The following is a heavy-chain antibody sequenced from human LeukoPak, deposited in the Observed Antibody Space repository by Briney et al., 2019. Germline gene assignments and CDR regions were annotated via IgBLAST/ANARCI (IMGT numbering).Heavy chain of an antibody. Sequence: SETLSLTCTVSGGSISNGGNYWSWIHQHPGKGLEWIAYIHDSGSTYYNPSLKSRVTISGDTSKNQFSLNLSSVTAADTAVYYCARGPTGGYVGWFDPWGQGTLVTVSS. CDR1: GGSISNGGNY. CDR2: IHDSGST. CDR3: ARGPTGGYVGWFDP. V-gene: IGHV4-31*03. J-gene: IGHJ5*02. D-gene: IGHD2-2*01.